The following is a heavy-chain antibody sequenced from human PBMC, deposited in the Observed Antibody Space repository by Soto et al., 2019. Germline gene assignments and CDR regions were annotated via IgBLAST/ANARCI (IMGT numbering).Heavy chain of an antibody. V-gene: IGHV4-34*01. CDR2: INHSGST. CDR1: GGSFSGYY. J-gene: IGHJ4*02. D-gene: IGHD1-26*01. Sequence: SETLSLTCAVYGGSFSGYYWSWIRQPPGKGLEWIGEINHSGSTNYNPSLKSRVTISVDTSKNQFSLKLSSVTAADTAVYYCARARIVGATRVIFDYWGQGTLVTVSS. CDR3: ARARIVGATRVIFDY.